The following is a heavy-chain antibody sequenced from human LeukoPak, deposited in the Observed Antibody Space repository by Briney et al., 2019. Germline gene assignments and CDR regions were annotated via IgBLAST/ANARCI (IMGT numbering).Heavy chain of an antibody. CDR3: AKGGDSYGSSYFDY. CDR1: GFTFSSYA. J-gene: IGHJ4*02. V-gene: IGHV3-23*01. Sequence: LTGGSLRLSCAASGFTFSSYAMSWVRQAPGKGLEWVSAISGSGGSTYYADSVKGRFTISRDNSKNTLYLQMNSLRAEDTAVYYCAKGGDSYGSSYFDYWGQGTLVTVSS. CDR2: ISGSGGST. D-gene: IGHD5-18*01.